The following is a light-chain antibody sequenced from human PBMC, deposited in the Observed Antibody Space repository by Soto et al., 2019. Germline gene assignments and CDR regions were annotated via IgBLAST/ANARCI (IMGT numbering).Light chain of an antibody. Sequence: EIVMTQSPATLSVSLGERVTLSCRASQSVFSSLAWYQQKPGQAPRLLIYGAATRPIGIPARFSGSGSGTEFTLTISSLEPEDFAVYYCQQRSNWPGTFGQGTKLEIK. CDR1: QSVFSS. CDR2: GAA. V-gene: IGKV3-15*01. CDR3: QQRSNWPGT. J-gene: IGKJ2*01.